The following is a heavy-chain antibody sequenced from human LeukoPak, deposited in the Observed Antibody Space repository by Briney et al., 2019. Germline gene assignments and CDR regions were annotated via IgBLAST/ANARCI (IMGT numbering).Heavy chain of an antibody. V-gene: IGHV4-34*01. CDR1: GGSFSGYY. CDR3: ARGYSGYDPENYYYYGMDV. D-gene: IGHD5-12*01. CDR2: INHSGST. J-gene: IGHJ6*02. Sequence: SETLSLTCAVYGGSFSGYYWSWIRQPPGKGLEWIGEINHSGSTNYNPSLKSRVTISVDTSKNQFSLKLSSVTAADTAVYYCARGYSGYDPENYYYYGMDVWGQGTTVTVSS.